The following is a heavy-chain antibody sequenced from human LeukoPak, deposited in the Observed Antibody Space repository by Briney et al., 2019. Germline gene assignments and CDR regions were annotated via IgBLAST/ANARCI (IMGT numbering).Heavy chain of an antibody. CDR2: INHSGST. CDR3: ARTRHDMIVVVTPFDY. D-gene: IGHD3-22*01. V-gene: IGHV4-34*01. Sequence: SETLSLTCAVYGGSFSGYYWSWIRQPPGKGLEWIGEINHSGSTNYNPSLKSRVTISVDTSKNQFSLKLSSVTAADTAVYYCARTRHDMIVVVTPFDYWGQGTLVTVSS. CDR1: GGSFSGYY. J-gene: IGHJ4*02.